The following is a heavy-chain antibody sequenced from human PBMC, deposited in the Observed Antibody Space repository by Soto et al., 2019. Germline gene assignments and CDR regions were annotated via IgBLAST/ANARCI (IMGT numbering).Heavy chain of an antibody. CDR3: ARDGAPIGGTTGRDYYYYGMDV. V-gene: IGHV3-33*01. CDR2: IWDDGSNK. CDR1: GFTFSSYG. J-gene: IGHJ6*02. Sequence: QVQLVESGGGVVQPGRSLRLSCAASGFTFSSYGMHWVRQAPGQGLEWVAVIWDDGSNKYYADSVKGRFTISRDNSKNTLYLKRNSLRAEDTAVYYCARDGAPIGGTTGRDYYYYGMDVWCQRSTVTVSS. D-gene: IGHD1-7*01.